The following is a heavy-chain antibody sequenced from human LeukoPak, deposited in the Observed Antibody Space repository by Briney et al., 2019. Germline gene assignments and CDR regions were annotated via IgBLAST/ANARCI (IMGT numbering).Heavy chain of an antibody. Sequence: GSLRLSCAASGFTFSNYDIHWVRQPPGKGLEWVAVIWYDGTNKYYADSVKGRFTISRDNSKDTLYLQMNSLRAEDTAVYYCATLGSGTYYSLYYFDYWGQGTLVTVSS. CDR1: GFTFSNYD. CDR3: ATLGSGTYYSLYYFDY. D-gene: IGHD3-10*01. CDR2: IWYDGTNK. V-gene: IGHV3-33*01. J-gene: IGHJ4*02.